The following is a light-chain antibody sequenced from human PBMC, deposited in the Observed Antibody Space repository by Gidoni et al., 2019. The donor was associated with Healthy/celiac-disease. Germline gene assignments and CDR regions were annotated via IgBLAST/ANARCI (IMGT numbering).Light chain of an antibody. CDR2: AAS. Sequence: IQLTQSPSSLSASIGDRVTITCRASQGISSYLAWYQQKPGKAPELLIYAASTLQSGVPPRFSGSGSGTDFTLTISSLQPEDFATYYCQQLNSYPAFGQGTRLEIK. V-gene: IGKV1-9*01. CDR1: QGISSY. CDR3: QQLNSYPA. J-gene: IGKJ5*01.